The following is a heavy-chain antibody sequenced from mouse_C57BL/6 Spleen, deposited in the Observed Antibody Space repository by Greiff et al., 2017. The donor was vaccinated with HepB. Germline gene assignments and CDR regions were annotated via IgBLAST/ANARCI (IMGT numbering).Heavy chain of an antibody. J-gene: IGHJ2*01. CDR3: ARGRSTMITTGYYFDY. CDR1: GFTFSSYA. D-gene: IGHD2-4*01. Sequence: EVQGVESGGGLVKPGGSLKLSCAASGFTFSSYAMSWVRQTPEKRLEWVATISDGGSYTYYPDNVKGRFTISRDNAKNNLYLQMSHLKSEDTAMYYCARGRSTMITTGYYFDYWGQGTTLTVSS. CDR2: ISDGGSYT. V-gene: IGHV5-4*01.